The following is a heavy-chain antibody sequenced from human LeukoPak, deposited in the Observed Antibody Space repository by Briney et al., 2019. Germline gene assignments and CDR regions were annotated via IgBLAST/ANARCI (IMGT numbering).Heavy chain of an antibody. D-gene: IGHD6-13*01. CDR1: VYTLIEFY. J-gene: IGHJ6*02. Sequence: ASVNVSCKASVYTLIEFYRHGVRQAPGHGLEWMGWINPNSGGTHYAQKFQGRVTMTTDTSISTAYMEVSRLRSDDTAVYYCARVRIGQQLDKYYYYAMDVWGQGTTVTVSS. CDR2: INPNSGGT. V-gene: IGHV1-2*02. CDR3: ARVRIGQQLDKYYYYAMDV.